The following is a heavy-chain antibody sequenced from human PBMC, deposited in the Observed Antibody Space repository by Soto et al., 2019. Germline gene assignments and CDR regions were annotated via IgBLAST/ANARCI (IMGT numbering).Heavy chain of an antibody. CDR2: ISYDGSNK. J-gene: IGHJ5*02. D-gene: IGHD6-13*01. CDR1: GFTFSSYG. V-gene: IGHV3-30*18. CDR3: AKALIEAAGTGNWFHP. Sequence: QVQLVESGGGVVQPGRSLRLSCAASGFTFSSYGMHWVRQAPGKGLEWVAVISYDGSNKYYADSVKGRFTISRDNSKNPLFLQMNSRGAEDRAVYYCAKALIEAAGTGNWFHPWGQGTLVTVSS.